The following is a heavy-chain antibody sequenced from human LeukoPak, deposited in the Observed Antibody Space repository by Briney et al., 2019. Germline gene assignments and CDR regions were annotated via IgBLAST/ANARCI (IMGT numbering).Heavy chain of an antibody. V-gene: IGHV4-34*01. CDR2: INHSGST. Sequence: SETLSLTCAVYGGSFSGYYWSWIRQPPGKGLEWIGEINHSGSTNYNPSLKSRVTLSVDTSKNQFSLKLSSVTAADTAVYYCARISGSTNLAGDWGQGTLVTVSS. CDR3: ARISGSTNLAGD. D-gene: IGHD2-2*01. CDR1: GGSFSGYY. J-gene: IGHJ4*02.